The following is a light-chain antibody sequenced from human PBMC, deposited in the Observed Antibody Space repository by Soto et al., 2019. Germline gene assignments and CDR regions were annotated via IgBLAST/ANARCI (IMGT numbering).Light chain of an antibody. CDR3: HQYGSSPQT. CDR2: GAS. J-gene: IGKJ1*01. V-gene: IGKV3-20*01. CDR1: QSVSSAY. Sequence: ENLFTQSPGTPSFSPGGKATLSRRASQSVSSAYFAWYQQKPGQAPRLLIYGASSRATGIPDRFSGSGSGTVFTLTINILEPEDFAVYYCHQYGSSPQTFGQGTKVDIK.